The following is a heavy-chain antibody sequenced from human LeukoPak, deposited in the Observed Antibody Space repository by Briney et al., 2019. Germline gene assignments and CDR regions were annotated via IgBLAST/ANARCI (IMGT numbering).Heavy chain of an antibody. V-gene: IGHV3-23*01. Sequence: PGGSLRLSCAASGFTFNNYAMSWVRQAPGRGLEWVSAISSGGDYTNSADSVKGRFTISRDNSRNTLYLQMNSLRAEDTAVYYCAKDAPFAYCGGDCYRFDYWGQGTLVTVSS. CDR1: GFTFNNYA. CDR3: AKDAPFAYCGGDCYRFDY. D-gene: IGHD2-21*01. CDR2: ISSGGDYT. J-gene: IGHJ4*02.